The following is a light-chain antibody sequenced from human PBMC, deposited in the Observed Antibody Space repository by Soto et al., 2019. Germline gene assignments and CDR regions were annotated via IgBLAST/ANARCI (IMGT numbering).Light chain of an antibody. V-gene: IGKV1-39*01. CDR2: AAS. Sequence: DIQMTQSPSSLSAAAGDRVTITCRASQRLTSHLTGYQQKPGEAPKLLIYAASSLHSGVPSRFSGSGSGTDFTLTITSRQPEDFATYYCQQSFSPPSNFGQGTKLEIK. CDR1: QRLTSH. J-gene: IGKJ2*01. CDR3: QQSFSPPSN.